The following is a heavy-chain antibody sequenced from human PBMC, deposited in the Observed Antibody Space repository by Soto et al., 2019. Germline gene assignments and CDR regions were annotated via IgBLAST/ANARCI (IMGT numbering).Heavy chain of an antibody. V-gene: IGHV3-30-3*01. CDR2: ISYDGSNK. CDR1: GFTFSTSA. Sequence: PGGSLRLSCAASGFTFSTSAMHWVGHAPGKGMEWVAVISYDGSNKYYADSVKGQFTISRDNSKNTLYLQMNSLRAEDTAVYYCARERLPVTTHNWFDPWGQGTLVTVSS. CDR3: ARERLPVTTHNWFDP. D-gene: IGHD4-17*01. J-gene: IGHJ5*02.